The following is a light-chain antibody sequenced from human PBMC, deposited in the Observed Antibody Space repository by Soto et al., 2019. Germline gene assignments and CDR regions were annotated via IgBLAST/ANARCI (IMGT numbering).Light chain of an antibody. CDR3: QQYNSYWT. V-gene: IGKV1-5*01. CDR2: DAS. CDR1: QSISSW. Sequence: DIQMTQSPSTLSASVGDRVTITCRASQSISSWLAWYQQKPGKAPKLLIYDASSFESGVPSRFSGSGSGTEFTLTISSLQPDDVATYYCQQYNSYWTFGQGTKVEIK. J-gene: IGKJ1*01.